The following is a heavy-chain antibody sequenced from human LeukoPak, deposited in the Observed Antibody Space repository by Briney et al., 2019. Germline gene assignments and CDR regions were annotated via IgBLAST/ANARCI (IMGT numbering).Heavy chain of an antibody. CDR2: INHSGST. D-gene: IGHD3-3*01. CDR1: GGSISSYY. CDR3: ARGRFLDY. J-gene: IGHJ4*02. V-gene: IGHV4-34*01. Sequence: SETLSLTCTVSGGSISSYYWSWIRQPPGKGLEWIGEINHSGSTNYNPSLKSRVTISVDTSKNQFSLKLSSVTAADTAVYYCARGRFLDYWGQGTLVTVSS.